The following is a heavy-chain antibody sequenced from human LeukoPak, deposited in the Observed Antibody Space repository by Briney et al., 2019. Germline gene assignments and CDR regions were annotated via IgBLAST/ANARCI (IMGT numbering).Heavy chain of an antibody. Sequence: ASVKVSCKASGYTFTSYGISWVRQAPGQGLEWMGWISAYNGNTNYAQKLQGRVTMTTDTSTSTAYMELRSLRSDDTAVYYCARVEQTATAGAHDYWGQGTLVTVSS. J-gene: IGHJ4*02. V-gene: IGHV1-18*01. CDR3: ARVEQTATAGAHDY. D-gene: IGHD2-21*02. CDR2: ISAYNGNT. CDR1: GYTFTSYG.